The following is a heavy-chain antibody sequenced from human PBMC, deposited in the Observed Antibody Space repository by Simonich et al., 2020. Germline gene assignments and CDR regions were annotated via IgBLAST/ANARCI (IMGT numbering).Heavy chain of an antibody. J-gene: IGHJ4*02. V-gene: IGHV3-7*01. CDR3: ARFRGRYFDWLFDY. CDR1: GFTFSSSW. Sequence: EVQLVESGGGLVQPGGSLRLSCAASGFTFSSSWMSWVRQAPGKGLEWVAKIKQDGSEKNYVDSVKGRFTISRDNAKNSLYLQMNSLRAEDTAVYYCARFRGRYFDWLFDYWGQGTLVTVSS. CDR2: IKQDGSEK. D-gene: IGHD3-9*01.